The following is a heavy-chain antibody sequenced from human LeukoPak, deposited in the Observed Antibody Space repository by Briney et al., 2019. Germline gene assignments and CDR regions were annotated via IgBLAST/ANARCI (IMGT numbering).Heavy chain of an antibody. Sequence: GGSLRLSCAASGFTFSSYAMHWVRQAPGKGLEWVAVISYDGSNKYYADSVKGRFTISRDNSKNTLYLQMNSLRAEDTAVYYCARDRRYCSGGGCRRSNYFDYWGQGTLVTVSS. CDR1: GFTFSSYA. V-gene: IGHV3-30-3*01. CDR3: ARDRRYCSGGGCRRSNYFDY. D-gene: IGHD2-15*01. CDR2: ISYDGSNK. J-gene: IGHJ4*02.